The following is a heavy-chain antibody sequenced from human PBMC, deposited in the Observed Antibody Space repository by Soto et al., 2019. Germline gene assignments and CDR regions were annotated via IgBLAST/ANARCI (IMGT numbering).Heavy chain of an antibody. CDR3: PRTVIGGHVSGKPLPDY. V-gene: IGHV4-31*03. Sequence: QVQLQESGPGLVKPSQTLSLTCTVSGGSISSGGYYCSWIRQHPGKDLEGIGYIYYSGSTYYNPSLKSRVTKSVDTSKIQFSLKLSSVTAADTAVYYCPRTVIGGHVSGKPLPDYWCQGTLVTVSS. J-gene: IGHJ4*02. CDR2: IYYSGST. CDR1: GGSISSGGYY. D-gene: IGHD3-10*01.